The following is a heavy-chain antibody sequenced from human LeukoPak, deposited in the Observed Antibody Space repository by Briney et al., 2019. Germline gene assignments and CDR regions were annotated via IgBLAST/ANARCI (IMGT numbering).Heavy chain of an antibody. Sequence: ASVKVSCKASGYTFTSYDINWVRQATGQGLEWMGWMNPNSGNTGYAQKFQGRVTMTRNTSISTAYMELSSLRSEDTAVYYCARGLSDFWSGYYHFDYWGQGTLVTASS. CDR3: ARGLSDFWSGYYHFDY. V-gene: IGHV1-8*01. CDR2: MNPNSGNT. J-gene: IGHJ4*02. D-gene: IGHD3-3*01. CDR1: GYTFTSYD.